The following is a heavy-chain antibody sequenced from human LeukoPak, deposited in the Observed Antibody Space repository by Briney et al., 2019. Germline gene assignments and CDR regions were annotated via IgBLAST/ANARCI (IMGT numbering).Heavy chain of an antibody. CDR3: TRGRGYTYGYCFDY. V-gene: IGHV3-49*04. CDR1: GFTFGDFA. CDR2: IRTKAYGGTT. J-gene: IGHJ4*02. Sequence: GGSLRLSCTASGFTFGDFAMSWVRQAPGKGLEWVGFIRTKAYGGTTEYAASVKGRFTISRDDSKSIAYLQMNSLETEDTAVYYCTRGRGYTYGYCFDYWGQGTLVTVSS. D-gene: IGHD5-18*01.